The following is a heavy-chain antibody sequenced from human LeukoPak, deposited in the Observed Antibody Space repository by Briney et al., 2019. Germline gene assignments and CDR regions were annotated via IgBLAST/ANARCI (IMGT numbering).Heavy chain of an antibody. D-gene: IGHD5-24*01. CDR3: ARDRDGYIEKMFGYFDY. CDR1: GGSISSSSYY. J-gene: IGHJ4*02. CDR2: IYYSGST. V-gene: IGHV4-39*02. Sequence: SETLSLTCTVSGGSISSSSYYWGWIRQPPGKGLEWIGSIYYSGSTYYNPSLKSRVTISVDTSKNQFSLKLSSVTAADTAVYYCARDRDGYIEKMFGYFDYWGQGTLVTVSS.